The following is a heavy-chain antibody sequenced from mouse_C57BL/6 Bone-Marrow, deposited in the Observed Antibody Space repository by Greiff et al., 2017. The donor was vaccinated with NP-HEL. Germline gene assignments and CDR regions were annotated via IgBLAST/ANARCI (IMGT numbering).Heavy chain of an antibody. J-gene: IGHJ1*03. CDR1: GYTFTSYW. CDR2: IYPGSGST. V-gene: IGHV1-55*01. D-gene: IGHD1-1*01. Sequence: VQLQQSGAELVKPGASVKMSCKASGYTFTSYWITWVKQRPGHGLAWIGDIYPGSGSTNYNEKFKSKATLTVATSSSTAYMQLSSLTSEVSAVYYCARELLTYYGSSHWYFDVWGTGTTVTVSS. CDR3: ARELLTYYGSSHWYFDV.